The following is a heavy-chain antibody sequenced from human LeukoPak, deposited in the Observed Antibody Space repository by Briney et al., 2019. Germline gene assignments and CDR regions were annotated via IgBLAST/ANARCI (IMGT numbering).Heavy chain of an antibody. D-gene: IGHD3-3*01. Sequence: GGSLRLSCAASGFTVSSNYMSWVRQAPGKGLEWVSVIYSGGSTYYADSVKGRFTISRDNSKNTLYLQMNSLRAEDTAVYYCARAVNYDFWSGYSYYFDYWGQGTLVTVSS. V-gene: IGHV3-53*01. CDR1: GFTVSSNY. CDR3: ARAVNYDFWSGYSYYFDY. J-gene: IGHJ4*02. CDR2: IYSGGST.